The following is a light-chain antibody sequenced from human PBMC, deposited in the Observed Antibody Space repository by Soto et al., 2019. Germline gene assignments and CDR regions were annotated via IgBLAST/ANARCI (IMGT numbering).Light chain of an antibody. CDR2: SAS. V-gene: IGKV1-27*01. Sequence: DIQMTQSPSSLSASVGDRVTITCRASQDISVYLAWYQQKPGKVPKLLIYSASTLQSGVPSRFSCSGSGTDFTLTISSLQPEDAATYFCQKFNTAPLTFGQGTRLEIK. CDR1: QDISVY. CDR3: QKFNTAPLT. J-gene: IGKJ5*01.